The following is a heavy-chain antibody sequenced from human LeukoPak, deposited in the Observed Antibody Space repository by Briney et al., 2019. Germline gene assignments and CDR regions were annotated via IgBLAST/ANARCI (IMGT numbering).Heavy chain of an antibody. Sequence: SVKVSCKASGGAFSSYAISWVRQAPGQGLEWMGGIIPIFGTANYAQKFQGRVTITADESTSTAYMELSSLRSEDTAVYYCARGIVGATYWFDPWGQGTLVTVSS. D-gene: IGHD1-26*01. CDR3: ARGIVGATYWFDP. CDR2: IIPIFGTA. V-gene: IGHV1-69*13. CDR1: GGAFSSYA. J-gene: IGHJ5*02.